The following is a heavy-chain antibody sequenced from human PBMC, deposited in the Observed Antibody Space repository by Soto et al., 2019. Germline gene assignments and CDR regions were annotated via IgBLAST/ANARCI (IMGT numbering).Heavy chain of an antibody. CDR3: ARRYGLSAFDI. V-gene: IGHV4-59*08. D-gene: IGHD3-10*01. CDR2: VYYTGST. Sequence: SQPLRLTSTVADGASVDYGGSWILQTPGKGLEWIGYVYYTGSTNYNPSLKSRVTISLDTSTNQSSLKLSSVSAADSALYFGARRYGLSAFDIWGQRTTVTVSS. CDR1: DGASVDYG. J-gene: IGHJ3*02.